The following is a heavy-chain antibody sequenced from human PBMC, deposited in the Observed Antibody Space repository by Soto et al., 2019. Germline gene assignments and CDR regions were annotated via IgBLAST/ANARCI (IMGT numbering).Heavy chain of an antibody. J-gene: IGHJ6*03. CDR1: GGSFSGYY. V-gene: IGHV4-34*01. CDR2: INHSGST. CDR3: ARETKQLALSYYYYYMDV. D-gene: IGHD6-6*01. Sequence: SETLSLTCAVYGGSFSGYYWSWIRQPPGKGLEWIGEINHSGSTNYNPSLKSRVTISVDTSKNQFSLKLSSVTAADTAVYYCARETKQLALSYYYYYMDVWGKGTTVTVSS.